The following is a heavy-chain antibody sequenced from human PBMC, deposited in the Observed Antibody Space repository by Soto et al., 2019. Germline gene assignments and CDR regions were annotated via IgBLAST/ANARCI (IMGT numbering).Heavy chain of an antibody. J-gene: IGHJ4*02. Sequence: QVQVVQSGAEVKKPGSSVRVSCKASGGTSSSYAITWMRQAPGQGLEWMGGIIPILDTTDYAQKFQGRVTFTADESTSTVYMELSSLTSEDTAVYYCASGGTTVNRRFDFWGQGTLVTASS. V-gene: IGHV1-69*01. CDR1: GGTSSSYA. CDR3: ASGGTTVNRRFDF. D-gene: IGHD4-4*01. CDR2: IIPILDTT.